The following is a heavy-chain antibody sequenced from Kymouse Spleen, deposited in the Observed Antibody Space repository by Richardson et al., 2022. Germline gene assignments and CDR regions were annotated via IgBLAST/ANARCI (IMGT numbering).Heavy chain of an antibody. CDR3: ARDRDDYVWGSYRPLDY. CDR2: IWYDGSNK. V-gene: IGHV3-33*01. Sequence: QVQLVESGGGVVQPGRSLRLSCAASGFTFSSYGMHWVRQAPGKGLEWVAVIWYDGSNKYYADSVKGRFTISRDNSKNTLYLQMNSLRAEDTAVYYCARDRDDYVWGSYRPLDYWGQGTLVTVSS. J-gene: IGHJ4*02. D-gene: IGHD3-16*02. CDR1: GFTFSSYG.